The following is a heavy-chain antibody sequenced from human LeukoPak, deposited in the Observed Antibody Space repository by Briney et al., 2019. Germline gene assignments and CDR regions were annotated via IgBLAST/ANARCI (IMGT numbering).Heavy chain of an antibody. V-gene: IGHV4-59*08. D-gene: IGHD6-13*01. CDR1: GGSISSYY. CDR2: IYYSGST. Sequence: SETLSLTCTVSGGSISSYYWSWIRQPPGKGLEWIGYIYYSGSTNYNPHLQSRVTISVDTSKNQFSLKLSSVTAADTAVYYCARLLGAEYSSSWPTPFDYWGQGTLVTVSS. CDR3: ARLLGAEYSSSWPTPFDY. J-gene: IGHJ4*02.